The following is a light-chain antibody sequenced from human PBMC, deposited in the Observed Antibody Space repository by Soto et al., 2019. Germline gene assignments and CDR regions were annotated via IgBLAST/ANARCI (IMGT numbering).Light chain of an antibody. CDR2: DVS. J-gene: IGLJ2*01. Sequence: QSALTQPRSVSGSPGQSVTISCTGTSSDVGGYDYVSWFQQHPGKAPKLMIYDVSKRPSGVPDRFSGSKSGNTASLTISGLQSEDEADYHCCSYADNYTVIFGGGTKVTVL. V-gene: IGLV2-11*01. CDR3: CSYADNYTVI. CDR1: SSDVGGYDY.